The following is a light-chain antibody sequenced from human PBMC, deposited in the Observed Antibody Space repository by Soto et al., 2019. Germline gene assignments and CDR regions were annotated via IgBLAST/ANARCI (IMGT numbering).Light chain of an antibody. J-gene: IGKJ5*01. V-gene: IGKV3-11*01. CDR1: QSVSSY. CDR3: QQSSNWPPIN. CDR2: DAS. Sequence: EIVLTQSPPTLSLSPGERSTLSCRASQSVSSYLAWYQQKPGQAPRLLIYDASNRATGIPARFSGSGSGTDFTLTISSLEPEDFAVYYCQQSSNWPPINFGQGTRLEIK.